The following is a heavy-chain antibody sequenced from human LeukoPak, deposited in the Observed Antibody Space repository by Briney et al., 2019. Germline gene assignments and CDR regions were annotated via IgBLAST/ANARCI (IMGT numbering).Heavy chain of an antibody. Sequence: GGSLRLSCAASGFTFSSYGMHWVRQAPGKGLEWVAVISYDGSNKYYADSVKGRFTISRDNSKNTLYLQMNSPRAEDTAVYYCAKDSHRFLEWLLLDYWGQGTLVTVSS. D-gene: IGHD3-3*01. J-gene: IGHJ4*02. CDR2: ISYDGSNK. CDR3: AKDSHRFLEWLLLDY. CDR1: GFTFSSYG. V-gene: IGHV3-30*18.